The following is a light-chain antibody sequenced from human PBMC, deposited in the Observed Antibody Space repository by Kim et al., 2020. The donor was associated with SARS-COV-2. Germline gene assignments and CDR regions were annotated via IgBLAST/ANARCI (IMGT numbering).Light chain of an antibody. CDR3: QTWDTGIQV. J-gene: IGLJ3*02. Sequence: QLVLTQSPSASASLGASVKLTCTLSSGHSRNAIAWHQQQPERGPRYLMKLNSDGSHTKGDGIPDRFSGSSSGAERYLTISSHQSEDEADYYCQTWDTGIQVFGGGTQLTVL. CDR1: SGHSRNA. V-gene: IGLV4-69*01. CDR2: LNSDGSH.